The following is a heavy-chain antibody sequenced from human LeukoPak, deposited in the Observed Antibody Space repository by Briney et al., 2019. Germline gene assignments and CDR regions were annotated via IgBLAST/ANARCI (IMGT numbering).Heavy chain of an antibody. CDR1: GFTFNSFF. D-gene: IGHD7-27*01. CDR3: VRDLGHSRHYFEY. CDR2: ISQDGSET. V-gene: IGHV3-7*01. Sequence: GGSLRFSCAASGFTFNSFFLNWVRLTPGRELEWLACISQDGSETFYMDSVRGRFTISRDNTKNSLYLQMDSLRAEDTAVYFCVRDLGHSRHYFEYWGQGALVTVSS. J-gene: IGHJ4*02.